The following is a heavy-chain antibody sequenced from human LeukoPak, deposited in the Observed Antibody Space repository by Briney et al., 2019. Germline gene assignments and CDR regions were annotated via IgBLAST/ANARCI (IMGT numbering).Heavy chain of an antibody. V-gene: IGHV3-48*03. CDR3: ARDLRGSGSYYNVINY. D-gene: IGHD3-10*01. Sequence: PGGSLRLSCAASGFTFSSYEMNWVRKAPGKGLEWVSYISSSGSTIYYADSVKGRFTISRDNAKNSLYLQMNSLRAEDTAVYYCARDLRGSGSYYNVINYWGQGTLVTVSS. J-gene: IGHJ4*02. CDR2: ISSSGSTI. CDR1: GFTFSSYE.